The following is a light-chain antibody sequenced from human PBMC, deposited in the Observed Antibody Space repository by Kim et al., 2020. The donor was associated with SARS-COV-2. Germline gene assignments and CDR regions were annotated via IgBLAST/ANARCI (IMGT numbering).Light chain of an antibody. Sequence: QSVLTQPASVSESPGQSITISCTGTNNDIGRFNLVSWYQQHPGEAPKLMIYEVTKRPSGISNHFSGSKSGITASLTISGLQAADEADYYCCSYAGLSSWVFGGGTQLTVL. CDR2: EVT. J-gene: IGLJ3*02. CDR1: NNDIGRFNL. CDR3: CSYAGLSSWV. V-gene: IGLV2-23*02.